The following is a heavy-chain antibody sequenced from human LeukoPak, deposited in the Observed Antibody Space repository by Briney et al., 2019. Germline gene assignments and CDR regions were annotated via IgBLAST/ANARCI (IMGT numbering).Heavy chain of an antibody. CDR3: ARGLTFGGVITN. V-gene: IGHV1-8*01. CDR1: GYTFTSYD. J-gene: IGHJ1*01. CDR2: MNPNSGNT. Sequence: ASVKVSCKASGYTFTSYDINWVRQATGQELEWMGWMNPNSGNTGYAQKFQGRVTMTRNTSISTAYMELSSLRSEDTAVYYCARGLTFGGVITNWGQGTLVTVSS. D-gene: IGHD3-16*02.